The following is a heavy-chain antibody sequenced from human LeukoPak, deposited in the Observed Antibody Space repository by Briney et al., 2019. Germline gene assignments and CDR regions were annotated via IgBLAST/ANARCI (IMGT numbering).Heavy chain of an antibody. D-gene: IGHD3-16*02. V-gene: IGHV4-39*07. CDR1: GDSITSSSSY. Sequence: PSETLSLTCTVSGDSITSSSSYWGWIRQPPGKGLEWVGSIYYSGSTYYNPSLKSRVTISVDTSKNQFSLNLSSVTAADTAVYFCARDPRPLRLGELSQTAPHDAFDIWDQGTMVTVSS. J-gene: IGHJ3*02. CDR2: IYYSGST. CDR3: ARDPRPLRLGELSQTAPHDAFDI.